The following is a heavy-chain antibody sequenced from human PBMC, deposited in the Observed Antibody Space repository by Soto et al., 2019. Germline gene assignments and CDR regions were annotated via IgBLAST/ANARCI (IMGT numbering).Heavy chain of an antibody. V-gene: IGHV3-66*01. J-gene: IGHJ2*01. Sequence: EVQLVESGGGLVQPGGSLRLSCAASGFTVSSNYMSWVRQAPGKGREWVSVIYSGGSTYYADSVKGRFTISRDNSKNTLYLQMNSLRADDTAVYYCARDRYDYDSRPVNWYFDLWGRGTLVTVSS. CDR3: ARDRYDYDSRPVNWYFDL. D-gene: IGHD3-22*01. CDR2: IYSGGST. CDR1: GFTVSSNY.